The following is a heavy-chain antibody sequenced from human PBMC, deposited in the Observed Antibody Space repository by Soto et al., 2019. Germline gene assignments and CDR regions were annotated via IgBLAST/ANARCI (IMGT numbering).Heavy chain of an antibody. CDR1: GGSISSGDYY. CDR2: IYYSGST. J-gene: IGHJ6*03. CDR3: ARRGYGSRWPNVYMDV. Sequence: SETLSLTCTVSGGSISSGDYYWSWIRKPPGKGLEWIGYIYYSGSTYYNPSLKSRVTISVDTSKNQFSLKLSSVTAADMALYYCARRGYGSRWPNVYMDVWGKGTTVTVSS. D-gene: IGHD6-13*01. V-gene: IGHV4-30-4*01.